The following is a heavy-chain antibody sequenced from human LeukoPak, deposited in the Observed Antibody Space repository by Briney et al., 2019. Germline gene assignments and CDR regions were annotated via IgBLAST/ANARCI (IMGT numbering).Heavy chain of an antibody. V-gene: IGHV4-39*01. D-gene: IGHD5-12*01. J-gene: IGHJ4*02. CDR2: IYFSGST. CDR1: GASISSRSYY. CDR3: ARRTVATTGVDY. Sequence: PSETLSLTCTVSGASISSRSYYWDWIRQPPGKGLDWIGSIYFSGSTYYNPSLNSRVTISVDTSKNQFSLKLISVTAADTALYYCARRTVATTGVDYWGQGSLVTVSS.